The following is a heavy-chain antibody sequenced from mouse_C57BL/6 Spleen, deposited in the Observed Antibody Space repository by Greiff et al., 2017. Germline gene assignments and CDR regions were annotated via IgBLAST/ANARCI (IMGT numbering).Heavy chain of an antibody. CDR1: GYAFSSSW. CDR2: IYPGDGGT. Sequence: QVQLQQSGPELVKPGASVKISCKASGYAFSSSWMNWVKQRPGKGLEWIGRIYPGDGGTNYNGKFKGKATLTAAKSSHTAYLQLMSLTSEDAAVYYCASVYDCDGEYYCDYWGQGTTLTVAS. CDR3: ASVYDCDGEYYCDY. V-gene: IGHV1-82*01. J-gene: IGHJ2*01. D-gene: IGHD2-4*01.